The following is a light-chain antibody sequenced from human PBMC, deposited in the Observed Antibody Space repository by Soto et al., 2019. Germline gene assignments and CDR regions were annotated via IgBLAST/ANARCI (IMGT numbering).Light chain of an antibody. CDR1: QLLSSSF. Sequence: EIVLTQSPGTLSLSPGERATLSCRASQLLSSSFLAWYQQKPGQAPRLLLYGTTTRTAGTPDRFIGTTSGPDFILTISRLEPEDFAVYYCQQYGSSPTFGQGTRLEIK. CDR3: QQYGSSPT. V-gene: IGKV3-20*01. J-gene: IGKJ5*01. CDR2: GTT.